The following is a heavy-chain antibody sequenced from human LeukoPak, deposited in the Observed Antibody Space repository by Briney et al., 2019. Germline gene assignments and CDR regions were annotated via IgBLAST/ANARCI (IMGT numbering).Heavy chain of an antibody. Sequence: GESLKISCKGSGYSFTSYWIGWVRQMPAKGVEWMGIIYPGDSDTRYSPSFQGQVTISGDKSISIAYLQWSSLKASDTAMYYWARRGRDHRAFDVWGQGTMITVSS. V-gene: IGHV5-51*01. CDR1: GYSFTSYW. J-gene: IGHJ3*01. CDR2: IYPGDSDT. D-gene: IGHD3-16*01. CDR3: ARRGRDHRAFDV.